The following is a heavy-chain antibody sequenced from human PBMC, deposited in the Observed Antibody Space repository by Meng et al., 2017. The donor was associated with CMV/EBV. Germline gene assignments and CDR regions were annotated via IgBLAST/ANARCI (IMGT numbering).Heavy chain of an antibody. V-gene: IGHV1-2*02. CDR1: GFTFSDDY. D-gene: IGHD6-19*01. J-gene: IGHJ4*02. CDR2: VNSNNDDT. CDR3: VSSSGWSLFDY. Sequence: LAQSGTEMQTPALSVNFACMTSGFTFSDDYRTRVRQAHGQGRVWMGWVNSNNDDTNYARKFQGRVSMTRDTSISTANMELSRLMSDDTAVYYCVSSSGWSLFDYWGQGTLVTVSS.